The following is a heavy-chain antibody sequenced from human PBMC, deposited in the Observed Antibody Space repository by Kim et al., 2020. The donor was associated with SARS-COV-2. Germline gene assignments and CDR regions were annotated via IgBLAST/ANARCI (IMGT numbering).Heavy chain of an antibody. D-gene: IGHD6-13*01. V-gene: IGHV4-34*01. CDR3: ARGGGAAAGKRIRHYFDY. J-gene: IGHJ4*02. Sequence: SETLSLTCAVYGGSFSGYYWSWIRQPPGKGLEWIGEINHSGSANYNPSLKSRVTISVDTSKNQFSLKLSSVTAADTAVYYCARGGGAAAGKRIRHYFDYWGQGTLVTVSS. CDR1: GGSFSGYY. CDR2: INHSGSA.